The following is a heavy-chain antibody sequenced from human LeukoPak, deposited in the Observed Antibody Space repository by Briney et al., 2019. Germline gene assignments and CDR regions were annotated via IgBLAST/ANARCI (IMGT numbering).Heavy chain of an antibody. CDR2: ISSNGGST. D-gene: IGHD1-26*01. V-gene: IGHV3-64*01. J-gene: IGHJ4*02. Sequence: GGSLRLSCAASGFTFSSYAMHWVRQAPGKGLEYVSAISSNGGSTYYANSVKGRFTISRDNSKNTLYRQMGSLRAEDMAVYYCARVRGSYRIDYWGQGTLVTVSS. CDR1: GFTFSSYA. CDR3: ARVRGSYRIDY.